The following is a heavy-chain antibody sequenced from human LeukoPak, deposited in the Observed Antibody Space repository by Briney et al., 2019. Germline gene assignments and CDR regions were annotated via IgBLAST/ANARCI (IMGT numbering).Heavy chain of an antibody. V-gene: IGHV4-34*01. D-gene: IGHD3-3*01. J-gene: IGHJ4*02. CDR2: INHSGST. CDR1: GGSFSGYY. CDR3: ARGSRYDFWSGYYHVPFDY. Sequence: SETLSLTCAVYGGSFSGYYWSWIRQPPGKGLEWIGEINHSGSTNYNPSLKSRVTISVDTSKNQFSLKLSSVTAADTAVYYCARGSRYDFWSGYYHVPFDYWGQGTLVTVSS.